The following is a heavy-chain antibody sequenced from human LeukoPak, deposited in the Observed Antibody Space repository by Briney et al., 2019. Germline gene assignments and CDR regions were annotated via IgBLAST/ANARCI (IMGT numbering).Heavy chain of an antibody. CDR3: ARDRCSSTSCYRLGFDP. CDR2: INPNSGGT. J-gene: IGHJ5*02. Sequence: ASVKVSCKASGYTFTGYYMHWVRQAPGQGLEWMGRINPNSGGTNYAQKFQGRVTMTRDTSISTAYMELSRLRSDDTAVYYCARDRCSSTSCYRLGFDPWGQGTLATVSS. D-gene: IGHD2-2*01. V-gene: IGHV1-2*06. CDR1: GYTFTGYY.